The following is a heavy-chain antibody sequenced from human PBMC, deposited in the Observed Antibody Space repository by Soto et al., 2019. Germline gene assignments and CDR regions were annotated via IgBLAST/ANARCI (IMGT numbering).Heavy chain of an antibody. Sequence: EVQLLESGGGLVQPGGSLGLSCAASGFTFSSYDMSWVRQAPGKGLEYVSSISVTGSGTYYADSVKGRFTISRDNSKNTLYLQMNSLRVEDTAVYYCARTTTTKGRAYWGQGTLVTVSS. CDR2: ISVTGSGT. D-gene: IGHD4-17*01. CDR1: GFTFSSYD. J-gene: IGHJ4*02. V-gene: IGHV3-23*01. CDR3: ARTTTTKGRAY.